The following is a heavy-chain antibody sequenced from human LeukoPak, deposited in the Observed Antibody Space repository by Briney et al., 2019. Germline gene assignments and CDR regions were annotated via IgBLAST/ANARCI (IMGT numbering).Heavy chain of an antibody. CDR3: ARDPSNTSGRYAYFDY. CDR1: GFTFTRYG. V-gene: IGHV1-18*01. CDR2: ISAYNGDT. D-gene: IGHD6-19*01. Sequence: GASVKLSCKASGFTFTRYGISWVRQAPAQGLEWMGWISAYNGDTNYAQNFQGRVTMTTDTSTSTAYMELRRLRSDDTAVYYCARDPSNTSGRYAYFDYWGQGTLVTVSS. J-gene: IGHJ4*02.